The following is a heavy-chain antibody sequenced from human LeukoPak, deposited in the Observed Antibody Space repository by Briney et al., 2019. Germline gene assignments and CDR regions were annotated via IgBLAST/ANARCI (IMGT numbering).Heavy chain of an antibody. V-gene: IGHV3-30*18. D-gene: IGHD6-19*01. CDR1: GFIFSNYG. J-gene: IGHJ4*02. Sequence: GGSLRLSCAASGFIFSNYGMHWVRQAPGKGLEWVAVIAYDGGNKYYADSVKGRFTISRDNSKNTLYLQMNSLRAEDTAVYYCAKVPMDAGWLVLDYWGQGTLVTVSS. CDR3: AKVPMDAGWLVLDY. CDR2: IAYDGGNK.